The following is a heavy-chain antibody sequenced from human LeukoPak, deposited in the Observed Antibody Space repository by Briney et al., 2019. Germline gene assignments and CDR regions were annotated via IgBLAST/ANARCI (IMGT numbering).Heavy chain of an antibody. CDR1: GYTFTSYY. CDR3: ARRYSSSWSGVYYYYMDV. D-gene: IGHD6-13*01. V-gene: IGHV1-2*02. CDR2: INPNSGGT. J-gene: IGHJ6*03. Sequence: ASVKVSCKASGYTFTSYYMHWVRQAPGQGLEWMGWINPNSGGTNYAQKFQGRVTMTRDTSISTAYMELSRLRSDDTAVYYCARRYSSSWSGVYYYYMDVWGKGTTVTVSS.